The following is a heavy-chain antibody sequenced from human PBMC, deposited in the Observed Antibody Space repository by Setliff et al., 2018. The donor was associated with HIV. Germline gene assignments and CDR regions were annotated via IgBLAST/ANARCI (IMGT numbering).Heavy chain of an antibody. V-gene: IGHV1-69*10. Sequence: GASVKVSCKASGGTFSSYAISWVRQAPGQGLEWMGGIIPILGIANYAQKFQGRVTITTDESASTAYMELSSLRSEDTAVYYCARGIKLVGGVIVGSMDVWGKGTTVTVSS. D-gene: IGHD3-16*02. CDR2: IIPILGIA. J-gene: IGHJ6*03. CDR3: ARGIKLVGGVIVGSMDV. CDR1: GGTFSSYA.